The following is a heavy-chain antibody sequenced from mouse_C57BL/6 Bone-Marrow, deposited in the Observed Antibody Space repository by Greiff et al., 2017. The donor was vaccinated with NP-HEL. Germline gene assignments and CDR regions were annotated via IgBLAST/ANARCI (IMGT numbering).Heavy chain of an antibody. CDR1: GYTFTSYW. D-gene: IGHD2-4*01. Sequence: QVQLQQPGAELVKPGASVKLSCKASGYTFTSYWMHWVKQRPGQGLEWIGMIHPNSGSTNYNEKFKSKATLTVDKSSSTAYMQLSSLTSEDSAVYYCARCGYDYSWFAYWGQGTLVTVSA. CDR3: ARCGYDYSWFAY. CDR2: IHPNSGST. V-gene: IGHV1-64*01. J-gene: IGHJ3*01.